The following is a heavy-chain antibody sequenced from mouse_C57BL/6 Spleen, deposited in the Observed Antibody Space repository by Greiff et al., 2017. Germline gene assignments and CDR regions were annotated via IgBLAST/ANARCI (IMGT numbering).Heavy chain of an antibody. D-gene: IGHD2-5*01. J-gene: IGHJ4*01. CDR2: IYPGSGST. V-gene: IGHV1-55*01. CDR1: GYTFTSYW. Sequence: VQLQQPGAELVKPGASVKMSCKASGYTFTSYWITWVKQRPGQGLEWIGDIYPGSGSTNYNEKFKSKATLTVDTSSSTAYMQLSSLTSEDSAVYYCARENYSNYRLGAMDYWGQGTSVTVSS. CDR3: ARENYSNYRLGAMDY.